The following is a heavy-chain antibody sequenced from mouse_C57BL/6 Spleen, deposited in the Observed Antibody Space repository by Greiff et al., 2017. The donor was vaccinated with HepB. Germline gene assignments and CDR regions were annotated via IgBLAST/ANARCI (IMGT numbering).Heavy chain of an antibody. D-gene: IGHD2-5*01. J-gene: IGHJ4*01. CDR3: ARRALGSNSYYYAMDY. CDR2: IDPSDSYT. CDR1: GYTFTSYW. Sequence: QVQLQQPGAELVMPGASVKLSCKASGYTFTSYWMHWVKQRPGQGLEWIGEIDPSDSYTNYNQKFKGKSTLTVDKSSSTAYMQLSSLTSEDSAVYYCARRALGSNSYYYAMDYWGQGTSVTVSS. V-gene: IGHV1-69*01.